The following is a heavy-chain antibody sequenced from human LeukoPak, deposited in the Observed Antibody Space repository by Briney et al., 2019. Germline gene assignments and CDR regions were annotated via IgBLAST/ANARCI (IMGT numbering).Heavy chain of an antibody. CDR1: GYTFTSYG. J-gene: IGHJ5*02. D-gene: IGHD2-2*02. V-gene: IGHV1-18*01. CDR2: ISAYNGNT. CDR3: ARERHCSGTSCYRGFDP. Sequence: ASVKVSCKASGYTFTSYGISWVRQAPGQGLEWMGWISAYNGNTNYAQKLQGRVTMTTDTSTSTAYMELRSLRSDDTAVYYCARERHCSGTSCYRGFDPWGQRTLVTVSS.